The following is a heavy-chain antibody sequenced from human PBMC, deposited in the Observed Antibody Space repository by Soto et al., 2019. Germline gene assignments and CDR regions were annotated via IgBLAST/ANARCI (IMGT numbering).Heavy chain of an antibody. Sequence: QLQLQESGPGLVKPAETLSVTCTVSGGSIRSTSYYWGWIRQPPGKGLEWVGSIFYSSSTYYNPSLESRVTISADTSKNQISLKLKSVTAADMAVYYCARLYGDYDHWGQGTLVTVSS. J-gene: IGHJ5*02. V-gene: IGHV4-39*01. D-gene: IGHD4-17*01. CDR3: ARLYGDYDH. CDR2: IFYSSST. CDR1: GGSIRSTSYY.